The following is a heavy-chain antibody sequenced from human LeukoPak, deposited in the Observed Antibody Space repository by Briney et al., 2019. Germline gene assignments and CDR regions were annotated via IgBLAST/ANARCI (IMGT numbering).Heavy chain of an antibody. CDR3: ARGPSGYHNT. J-gene: IGHJ4*02. CDR1: GFTFSSYG. D-gene: IGHD5-12*01. Sequence: AGGSLRLSCAASGFTFSSYGMSWVRQAPGKGLEWVSAISGSGGSTYYADSVKGRFTISRDNSKNTLFLQMNSLRVEDTAIYYCARGPSGYHNTGGQGTLVTVSS. CDR2: ISGSGGST. V-gene: IGHV3-23*01.